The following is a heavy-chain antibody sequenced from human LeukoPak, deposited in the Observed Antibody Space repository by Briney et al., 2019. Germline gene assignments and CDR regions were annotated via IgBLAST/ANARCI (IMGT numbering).Heavy chain of an antibody. D-gene: IGHD3-22*01. V-gene: IGHV3-30*01. CDR2: ISYDGSNK. Sequence: GRSLRLSCAASGFTFSSYAMHWVRQAPGKGLEWVAVISYDGSNKYYADSVKGRFTISRDNSKNTLYLQMNSLRAEDTAVYYCARDSLPYPYDSSGAYFDYWGQGTLVTVSS. CDR1: GFTFSSYA. CDR3: ARDSLPYPYDSSGAYFDY. J-gene: IGHJ4*02.